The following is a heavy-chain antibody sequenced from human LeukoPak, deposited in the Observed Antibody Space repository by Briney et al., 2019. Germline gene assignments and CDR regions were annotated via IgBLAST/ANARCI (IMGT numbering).Heavy chain of an antibody. Sequence: PSETLSLTCSVSGYSISSGYYWGWIRPPPGKGLEWIGSIQHSGSTYYNPSLKSRVTISVDTSKNQFSLKLSSVTAADTAVYYCARDDNYLEWLLFVYWGQGTLVTVSS. CDR2: IQHSGST. V-gene: IGHV4-38-2*02. CDR3: ARDDNYLEWLLFVY. D-gene: IGHD3-3*01. CDR1: GYSISSGYY. J-gene: IGHJ4*02.